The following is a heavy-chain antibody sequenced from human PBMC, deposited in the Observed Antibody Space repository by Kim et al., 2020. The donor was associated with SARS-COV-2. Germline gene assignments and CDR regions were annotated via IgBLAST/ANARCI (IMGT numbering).Heavy chain of an antibody. D-gene: IGHD6-25*01. Sequence: ASVKVSCKASGYTFTNYVINWVRQAPGQGLEWMGWISTKTGNPMYAQGFPGRVIFSMDTSVSTTYLQISSLKTEDTAVYYCVRWNNMGGSGWFYAWGQGTLVIVSS. CDR3: VRWNNMGGSGWFYA. J-gene: IGHJ5*02. CDR1: GYTFTNYV. V-gene: IGHV7-4-1*02. CDR2: ISTKTGNP.